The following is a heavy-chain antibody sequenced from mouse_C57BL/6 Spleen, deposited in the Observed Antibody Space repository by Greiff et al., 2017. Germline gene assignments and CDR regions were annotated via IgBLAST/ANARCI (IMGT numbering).Heavy chain of an antibody. D-gene: IGHD2-3*01. J-gene: IGHJ2*01. CDR1: GYTFTSYW. CDR3: ARGQRWLGY. Sequence: QVQLQQPGAELVMPGASVKLSCKASGYTFTSYWMHWVKQRPGQGLEWIGEIDPSDSYTNHNQKFKGKSTLTVDKSSSTAYMQLSSLTSEDSAVYYCARGQRWLGYWGQGTTLTVSS. CDR2: IDPSDSYT. V-gene: IGHV1-69*01.